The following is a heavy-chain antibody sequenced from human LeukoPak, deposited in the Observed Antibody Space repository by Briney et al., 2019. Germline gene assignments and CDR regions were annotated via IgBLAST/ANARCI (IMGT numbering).Heavy chain of an antibody. CDR2: TNPNSGGT. V-gene: IGHV1-2*02. Sequence: ASVKVSCTASGYAFTGYYIYWVRQAPGQGLEWMGWTNPNSGGTNYAQKFQGRVTMTRDTSISTAYMELSRLRSDDTAVYYCARVLRAGSSGWYDAFDIWGQGKMVTVSS. D-gene: IGHD6-19*01. J-gene: IGHJ3*02. CDR3: ARVLRAGSSGWYDAFDI. CDR1: GYAFTGYY.